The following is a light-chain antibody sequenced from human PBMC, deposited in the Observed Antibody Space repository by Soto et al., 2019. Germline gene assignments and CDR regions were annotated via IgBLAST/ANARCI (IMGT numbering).Light chain of an antibody. CDR1: SSDVGGYNY. Sequence: QSALTQPAFVSGSPGQSITISCTGTSSDVGGYNYVSWYQHPPGKAPKLMISEVSNRPSGVPNRFSGSKSGNTASLTISGLQAEDEGDYYCSSYTSTSTRVFGTGTKVTVL. CDR3: SSYTSTSTRV. CDR2: EVS. V-gene: IGLV2-14*01. J-gene: IGLJ1*01.